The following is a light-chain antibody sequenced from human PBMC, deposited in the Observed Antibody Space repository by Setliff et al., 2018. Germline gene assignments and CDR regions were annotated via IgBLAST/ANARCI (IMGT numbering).Light chain of an antibody. J-gene: IGLJ1*01. CDR1: SSDVGGYNH. CDR2: DVG. Sequence: QSALTQPASVSGSPGQSITISCTGSSSDVGGYNHVSWYQQHPGKAPKLMIYDVGKRPSGVSNRFSGSKSGNTASLTISGLQAEDEADYYCSSYTGSSSHVFGTGTKVTVL. CDR3: SSYTGSSSHV. V-gene: IGLV2-14*01.